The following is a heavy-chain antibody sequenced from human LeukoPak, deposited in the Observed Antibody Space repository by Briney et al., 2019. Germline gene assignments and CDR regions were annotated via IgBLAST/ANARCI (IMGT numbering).Heavy chain of an antibody. Sequence: PGGSLRLSCAASGFAFSSYSMNWVRQAPGKGLEWVSSISSSSSYIYYADSVKGRFTISRDNAKNSLYLQMNSLRSEDTAVYYCARDRRTYYYDRSGFEDTGWFDSWGQGTLVTVSS. CDR2: ISSSSSYI. D-gene: IGHD3-22*01. CDR3: ARDRRTYYYDRSGFEDTGWFDS. CDR1: GFAFSSYS. V-gene: IGHV3-21*04. J-gene: IGHJ5*01.